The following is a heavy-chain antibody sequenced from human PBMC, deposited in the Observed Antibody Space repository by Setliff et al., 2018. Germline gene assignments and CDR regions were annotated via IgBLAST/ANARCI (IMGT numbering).Heavy chain of an antibody. Sequence: PSETLSLTCTVSGGSISEPNYYWSWIRQPVGKGLEWIGHIYTRGSTNYNPSLRTRVSISVDTSKNHFSLKLSSVTAADTAVYYCARADSNTYYYYYYMDVWGKGTTVTAP. D-gene: IGHD4-4*01. V-gene: IGHV4-61*09. J-gene: IGHJ6*03. CDR2: IYTRGST. CDR1: GGSISEPNYY. CDR3: ARADSNTYYYYYYMDV.